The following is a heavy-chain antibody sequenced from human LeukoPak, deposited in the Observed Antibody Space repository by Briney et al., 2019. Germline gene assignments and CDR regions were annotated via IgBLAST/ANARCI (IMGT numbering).Heavy chain of an antibody. D-gene: IGHD3-10*01. CDR1: GFTFSNHW. Sequence: GGSLRLTCAASGFTFSNHWMTWVRQAPGKGLEWVANINQEGSEIYYVDSVRGRFTISRDNAKNSLYLQMNSLRAEDTAVYYCAKVGHYYGSGSFDYYYYMDVWGKGTTVTISS. CDR3: AKVGHYYGSGSFDYYYYMDV. J-gene: IGHJ6*03. CDR2: INQEGSEI. V-gene: IGHV3-7*01.